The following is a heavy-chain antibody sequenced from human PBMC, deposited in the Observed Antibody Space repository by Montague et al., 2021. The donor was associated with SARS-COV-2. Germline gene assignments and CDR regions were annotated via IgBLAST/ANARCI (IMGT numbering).Heavy chain of an antibody. V-gene: IGHV4-61*05. CDR3: ARGTRYYYDSTYYLDL. D-gene: IGHD3-22*01. Sequence: SETLSLTCTVSGGSISSSTYYWGWIRQPPGKGLEWIGYVYYSGSINHNPSLKSRVTLSIDTSKNQFSLKLSSVTAADTAVYFCARGTRYYYDSTYYLDLWGRGTMVTVSS. CDR1: GGSISSSTYY. J-gene: IGHJ2*01. CDR2: VYYSGSI.